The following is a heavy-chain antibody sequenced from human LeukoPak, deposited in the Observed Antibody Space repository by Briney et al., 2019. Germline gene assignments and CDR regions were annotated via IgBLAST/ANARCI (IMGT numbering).Heavy chain of an antibody. Sequence: PGGSLRLSCAASGFTFSTYGMHWVRQAPGKGLEWVSAISGSGGSTYYADSVKGRFTISRDNSKNTLYLQMNSLRAEDTAVYYCAKDVSGSSWYEYYYYGMDVWGQGTTVTVSS. J-gene: IGHJ6*02. D-gene: IGHD6-13*01. CDR2: ISGSGGST. CDR3: AKDVSGSSWYEYYYYGMDV. V-gene: IGHV3-23*01. CDR1: GFTFSTYG.